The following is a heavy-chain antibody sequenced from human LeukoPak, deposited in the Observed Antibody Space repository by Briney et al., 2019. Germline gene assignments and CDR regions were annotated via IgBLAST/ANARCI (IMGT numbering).Heavy chain of an antibody. V-gene: IGHV1-46*01. CDR3: ASEVDFATGTFDY. CDR2: INSSGGST. Sequence: GASVKVSCKVSGYTFIDYYIHWVRQAPGQGLEWMGIINSSGGSTSYAQKFQGRVTMTRDTSTSTVYMELSSLRSEDTAVYYCASEVDFATGTFDYWGQGTLVTVSS. J-gene: IGHJ4*02. D-gene: IGHD3/OR15-3a*01. CDR1: GYTFIDYY.